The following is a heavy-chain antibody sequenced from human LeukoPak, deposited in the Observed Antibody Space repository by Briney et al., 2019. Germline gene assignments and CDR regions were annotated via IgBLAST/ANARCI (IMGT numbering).Heavy chain of an antibody. CDR1: GFTFRTYA. Sequence: GGTLRLSCAASGFTFRTYAMNWLRQAPGKGLEWVSAISGSGSSTYYADSVKGRFTIPRDNAKNSLYLQMNSLRAEDTAVYYCAELGITMIGGVWGKGTTVTISS. CDR2: ISGSGSST. V-gene: IGHV3-23*01. J-gene: IGHJ6*04. CDR3: AELGITMIGGV. D-gene: IGHD3-10*02.